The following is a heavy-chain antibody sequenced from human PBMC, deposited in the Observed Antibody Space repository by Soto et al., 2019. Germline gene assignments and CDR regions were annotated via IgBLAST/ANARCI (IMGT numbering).Heavy chain of an antibody. CDR2: SSATGAGT. D-gene: IGHD1-7*01. CDR1: GFTFSSYG. CDR3: AKDRRAGGNYGFYSDF. V-gene: IGHV3-23*01. J-gene: IGHJ4*02. Sequence: GGSLRLTCAASGFTFSSYGMTWVRQAPGKGLEWVSFSSATGAGTYYADSVKGRFTISRDNSKNTLYLQMTSLRADDTAVYYCAKDRRAGGNYGFYSDFWGQGALVTVSS.